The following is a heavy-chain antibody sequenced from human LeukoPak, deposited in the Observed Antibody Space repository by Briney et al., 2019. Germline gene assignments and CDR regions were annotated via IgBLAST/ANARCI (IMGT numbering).Heavy chain of an antibody. CDR2: IDSSGTTI. V-gene: IGHV3-11*04. D-gene: IGHD4-17*01. J-gene: IGHJ4*02. Sequence: GGSLRLSCAASGFTFSDYYMNWIRQAPGKGLEWVSHIDSSGTTIYYADSVKGRFTISRDNAKNSLYLQMNSLRAEDTAVYYCARVAPGDYGPRLHFDYWGQGTLVTVSS. CDR3: ARVAPGDYGPRLHFDY. CDR1: GFTFSDYY.